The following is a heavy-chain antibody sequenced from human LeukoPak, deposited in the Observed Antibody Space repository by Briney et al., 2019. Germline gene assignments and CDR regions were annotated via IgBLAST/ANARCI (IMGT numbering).Heavy chain of an antibody. CDR3: ARDGHDCSGGSCYPGMFGY. J-gene: IGHJ4*02. CDR2: INPNSGGT. V-gene: IGHV1-2*02. CDR1: GYTFTGYY. Sequence: ASVKVSCKASGYTFTGYYMHWVRQAPGQGLEWMGWINPNSGGTNYAQKFQGRVTMTRDTSISTAYMELSRLRSDDTAVYYCARDGHDCSGGSCYPGMFGYWGQGTLVTVSS. D-gene: IGHD2-15*01.